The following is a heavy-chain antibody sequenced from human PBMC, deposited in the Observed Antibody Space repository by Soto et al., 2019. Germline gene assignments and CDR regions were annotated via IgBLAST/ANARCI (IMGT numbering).Heavy chain of an antibody. Sequence: EEQVVESGGGLVQPGGSLRLSCAASGFTFTKYTMNWVRQAPGKGLEWISDISSSSSTIHYADSVKGRFTVSRDNAKNSLYLQMNDLRDEDTAVYYCARVLVVPPNFYSYGMDVWGQGTTVTVSS. CDR3: ARVLVVPPNFYSYGMDV. CDR2: ISSSSSTI. D-gene: IGHD2-15*01. V-gene: IGHV3-48*02. CDR1: GFTFTKYT. J-gene: IGHJ6*02.